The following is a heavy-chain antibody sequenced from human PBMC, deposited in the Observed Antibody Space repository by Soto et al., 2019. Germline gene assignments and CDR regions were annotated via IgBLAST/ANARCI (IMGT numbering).Heavy chain of an antibody. V-gene: IGHV4-31*03. J-gene: IGHJ3*02. CDR3: ARERRGGYEDDGLDI. D-gene: IGHD5-12*01. CDR1: ASSASSSQNY. CDR2: IFYSGTT. Sequence: SETQSLNCTVSASSASSSQNYWNLLRQRSGQGLEWIGYIFYSGTTYYNPSLKSRVTISADTSKNQFSLKLSSVTAADTAVYYCARERRGGYEDDGLDIWGQGTMVT.